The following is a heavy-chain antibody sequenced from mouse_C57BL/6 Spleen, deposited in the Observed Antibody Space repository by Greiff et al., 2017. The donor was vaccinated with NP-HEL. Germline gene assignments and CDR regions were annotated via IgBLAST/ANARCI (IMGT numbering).Heavy chain of an antibody. CDR2: ISDGGSYT. CDR1: GFTFSSYA. J-gene: IGHJ2*01. Sequence: EVKLLESGGGLVKPGGSLKLSCAASGFTFSSYAMSWVRQTPEKRLEWVATISDGGSYTYYPDNVKGRSTISRDNAKNNLYLQMSHLRTEDTAMYDCARDGPTMITFNYFDYWGQGTTLTVSS. D-gene: IGHD2-4*01. V-gene: IGHV5-4*01. CDR3: ARDGPTMITFNYFDY.